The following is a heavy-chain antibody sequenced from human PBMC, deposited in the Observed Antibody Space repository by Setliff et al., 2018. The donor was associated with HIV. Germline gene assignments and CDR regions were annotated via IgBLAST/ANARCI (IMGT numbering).Heavy chain of an antibody. V-gene: IGHV4-38-2*01. J-gene: IGHJ4*02. CDR2: VYHSGTT. CDR3: MRGRSITIFGVAYFDF. D-gene: IGHD3-3*01. Sequence: SETLSLTCAVSGYSISTAYYWGWIRQPPGKGLEWIGSVYHSGTTYYNPSLKSRVTISVDMSNNQFSLKVTSVTAADTAVYYCMRGRSITIFGVAYFDFWGQGAQVTVS. CDR1: GYSISTAYY.